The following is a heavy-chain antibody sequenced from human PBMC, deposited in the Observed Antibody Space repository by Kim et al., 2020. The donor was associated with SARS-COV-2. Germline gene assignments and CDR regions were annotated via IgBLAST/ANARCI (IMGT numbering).Heavy chain of an antibody. Sequence: YNPSLKGGATISVDTSKNQFSLKLSTVTAADTAVYYCARAVDYGGPFDYWGQGTLVTVSS. J-gene: IGHJ4*02. V-gene: IGHV4-39*01. D-gene: IGHD4-17*01. CDR3: ARAVDYGGPFDY.